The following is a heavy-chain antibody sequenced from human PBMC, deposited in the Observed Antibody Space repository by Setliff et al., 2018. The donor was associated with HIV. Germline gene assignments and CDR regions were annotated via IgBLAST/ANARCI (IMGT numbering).Heavy chain of an antibody. J-gene: IGHJ5*02. V-gene: IGHV4-59*01. CDR1: GGSISSYY. CDR3: ARDIRGSNNWFDP. Sequence: SETLSLTCTVSGGSISSYYWSWFRQPPGKGLEWIGYIYYSGSTNYNPSLKSRVTISVDTSKNQFTLKLSSVTAADTAVYYCARDIRGSNNWFDPWGQGTLVTVSS. D-gene: IGHD3-16*01. CDR2: IYYSGST.